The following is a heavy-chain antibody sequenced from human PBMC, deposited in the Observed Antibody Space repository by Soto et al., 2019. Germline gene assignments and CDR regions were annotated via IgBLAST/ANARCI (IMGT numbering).Heavy chain of an antibody. Sequence: GGSLRLSCAASGFTFSSYGMHWVRQAPGKGLEWVAVISYDGSNKYYADSVKGRFTISRDNSKNTLYLQMNSLRAEDTAVYYCAKTPAEKVLRFLEWLLDYWGQGTLVTVSS. J-gene: IGHJ4*02. CDR3: AKTPAEKVLRFLEWLLDY. D-gene: IGHD3-3*01. V-gene: IGHV3-30*18. CDR2: ISYDGSNK. CDR1: GFTFSSYG.